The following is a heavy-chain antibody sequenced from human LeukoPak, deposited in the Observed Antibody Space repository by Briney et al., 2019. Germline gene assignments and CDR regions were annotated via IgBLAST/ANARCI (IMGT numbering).Heavy chain of an antibody. D-gene: IGHD3-16*01. CDR3: ARLGTNFDF. V-gene: IGHV4-39*01. J-gene: IGHJ4*02. CDR1: GGSTSSSSYY. Sequence: KPSETLSLTCTVSGGSTSSSSYYWAWIRQPPGKGLEWIGRIYYSGSTYYNPSLKSRVTIFEDTSKNQFSLKLSSVTAADTAVYYCARLGTNFDFWGQGILVTVSS. CDR2: IYYSGST.